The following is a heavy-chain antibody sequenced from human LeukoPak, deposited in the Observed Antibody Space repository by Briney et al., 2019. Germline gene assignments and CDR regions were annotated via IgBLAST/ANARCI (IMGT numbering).Heavy chain of an antibody. CDR1: GGSISSGSYY. CDR3: ARVAAAADSLYYYYMDV. Sequence: SQTLSLTCTVSGGSISSGSYYWSWIRQPAGKGLEWIGRIYTSGSTNYNPSLKSRVTISVDTSKNQFSLKLSSVTAADTAVYYCARVAAAADSLYYYYMDVWGKGTRSPSP. J-gene: IGHJ6*03. D-gene: IGHD6-13*01. V-gene: IGHV4-61*02. CDR2: IYTSGST.